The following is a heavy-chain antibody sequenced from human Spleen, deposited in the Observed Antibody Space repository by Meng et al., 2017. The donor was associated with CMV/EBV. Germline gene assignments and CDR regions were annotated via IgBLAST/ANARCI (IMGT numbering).Heavy chain of an antibody. J-gene: IGHJ6*02. Sequence: GESLKISCAASGFSFGSYGMQWVRQAPGKGLEWVSVIRGSDGSTHYADSAKGRFTISRDNSKNTLFLQMNSLRADDTAVYYCAKDRCGSASCSLGMDVWGQGTTVTVSS. CDR1: GFSFGSYG. V-gene: IGHV3-23*01. CDR2: IRGSDGST. D-gene: IGHD2-2*01. CDR3: AKDRCGSASCSLGMDV.